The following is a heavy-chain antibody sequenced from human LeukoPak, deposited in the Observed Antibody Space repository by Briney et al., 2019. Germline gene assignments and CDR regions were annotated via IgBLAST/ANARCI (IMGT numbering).Heavy chain of an antibody. Sequence: GSSVKVSCKASGGTFSSYAISWVRQAPGQGLEWMGRIIPILGIANYAQKFQGRVTITADKSTSTAHMELSSLRSEDTAVYYCAREAIVGEYYFDYWGQGTLVTVSS. V-gene: IGHV1-69*04. J-gene: IGHJ4*02. CDR2: IIPILGIA. CDR3: AREAIVGEYYFDY. D-gene: IGHD1-26*01. CDR1: GGTFSSYA.